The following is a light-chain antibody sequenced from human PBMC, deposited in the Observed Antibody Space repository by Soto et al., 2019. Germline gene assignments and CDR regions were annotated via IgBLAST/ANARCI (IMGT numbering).Light chain of an antibody. V-gene: IGLV4-69*01. CDR2: LNSDGSH. CDR1: SGHSSYA. Sequence: QLVLTQSPSASASLGASVKLTCTLSSGHSSYAIAWYQQQPEKGRRYLMNLNSDGSHSKGDGIPDHFPGSRSGAEHYRTLSSLQSDNESDYNCQTWRAGPWVFGGGTQLPV. CDR3: QTWRAGPWV. J-gene: IGLJ3*02.